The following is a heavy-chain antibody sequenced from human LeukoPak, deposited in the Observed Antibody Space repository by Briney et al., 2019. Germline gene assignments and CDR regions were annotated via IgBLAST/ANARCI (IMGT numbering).Heavy chain of an antibody. CDR2: IYYSGST. CDR3: ARGFYPYSSLSAFDY. V-gene: IGHV4-59*01. CDR1: GGSISSYY. D-gene: IGHD6-6*01. Sequence: SETLSLTCTVSGGSISSYYWSWIRQPPGKGLEWIGYIYYSGSTNYNPSLKSRVTISVDTSKNQFSLKLSSVTAADTAVYYCARGFYPYSSLSAFDYWGQGTLVTVSS. J-gene: IGHJ4*02.